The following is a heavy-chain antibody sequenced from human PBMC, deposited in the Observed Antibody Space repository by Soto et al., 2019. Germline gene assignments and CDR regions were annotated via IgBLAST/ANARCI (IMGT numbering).Heavy chain of an antibody. Sequence: KASETLSLICTVSGASINDFYWSWIRQTPGKGLEWVGFMYYSETTKYNPSLKGRVNMSLDTSKNQVSLHLKSVTAADTAVYYCARANSSTWYKLEYKWFDPWGQGTQVTVSS. CDR2: MYYSETT. J-gene: IGHJ5*02. CDR3: ARANSSTWYKLEYKWFDP. D-gene: IGHD6-13*01. V-gene: IGHV4-59*01. CDR1: GASINDFY.